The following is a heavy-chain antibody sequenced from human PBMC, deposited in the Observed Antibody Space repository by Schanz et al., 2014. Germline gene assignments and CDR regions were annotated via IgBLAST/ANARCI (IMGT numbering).Heavy chain of an antibody. D-gene: IGHD3-22*01. J-gene: IGHJ4*02. CDR3: AKDISDTSGKDDY. Sequence: EVHLLESGGGLVPPGGSLRLSCAASGFNFSDYAMCWVRQAPGKGLEWVANIKEDGSVKDYVDSVKGRFTISRDNSKNTLFLQMNSLRVEDSAIYYCAKDISDTSGKDDYWGQGTLXTVSS. CDR1: GFNFSDYA. V-gene: IGHV3-7*03. CDR2: IKEDGSVK.